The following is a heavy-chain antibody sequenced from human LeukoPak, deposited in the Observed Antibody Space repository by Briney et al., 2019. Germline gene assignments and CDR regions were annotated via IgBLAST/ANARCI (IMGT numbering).Heavy chain of an antibody. CDR3: ASFQLGELGWSS. J-gene: IGHJ4*02. CDR1: GYTFTGYY. Sequence: ASVKDSCKASGYTFTGYYIHWVRQAPGQGLEWMGWINPNGGGTNYAQKFQGRVTMTRDTSISTAYMELSSLRSDDTAVYYCASFQLGELGWSSWGQGTLVTVSS. V-gene: IGHV1-2*02. D-gene: IGHD2-15*01. CDR2: INPNGGGT.